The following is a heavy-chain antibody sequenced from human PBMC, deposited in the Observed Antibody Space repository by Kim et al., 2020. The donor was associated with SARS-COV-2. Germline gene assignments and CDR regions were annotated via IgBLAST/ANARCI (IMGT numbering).Heavy chain of an antibody. V-gene: IGHV3-7*01. J-gene: IGHJ4*02. CDR3: AGGTGWIIYS. CDR1: GLTFSSYW. Sequence: GGSLRLSCAGSGLTFSSYWMNWVRLAPGKGLEWVANIKQDGTEKNYVDSVKGRFTISRDNAKNSLYLQMNNLRADDTAVFYCAGGTGWIIYSWGPGTLVT. CDR2: IKQDGTEK. D-gene: IGHD5-12*01.